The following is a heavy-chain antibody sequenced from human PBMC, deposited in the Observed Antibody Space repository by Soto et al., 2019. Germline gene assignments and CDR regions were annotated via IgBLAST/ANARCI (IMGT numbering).Heavy chain of an antibody. CDR3: AKSWYSSGRGAFEI. D-gene: IGHD6-19*01. CDR1: GFTFSSYG. V-gene: IGHV3-30*18. CDR2: ISYDGSNK. J-gene: IGHJ3*02. Sequence: QVQLVESGGGVVQPGRSLRLSCAASGFTFSSYGMHWVRQAPGKGLEWVAVISYDGSNKYYADSVKGRFTISRDNSKNTLYLQMNSLRAEDTAVYYCAKSWYSSGRGAFEIWGQGTMVTVSS.